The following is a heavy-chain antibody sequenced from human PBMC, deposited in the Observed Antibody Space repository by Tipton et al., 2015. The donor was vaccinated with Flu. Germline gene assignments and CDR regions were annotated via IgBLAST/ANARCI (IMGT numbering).Heavy chain of an antibody. Sequence: SLRLSCAASGFTFSSYSMNWVRQAPGKGLEWVSSISSSSSYIYYADSVKGRFTISRDNAKNSLYLQMNSLRAEDTAVYYCARGGHSREPYPLDYWGQGTLVTVSS. D-gene: IGHD1-26*01. V-gene: IGHV3-21*01. J-gene: IGHJ4*02. CDR3: ARGGHSREPYPLDY. CDR2: ISSSSSYI. CDR1: GFTFSSYS.